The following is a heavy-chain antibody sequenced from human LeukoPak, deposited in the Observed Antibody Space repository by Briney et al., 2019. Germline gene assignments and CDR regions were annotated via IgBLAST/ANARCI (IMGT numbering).Heavy chain of an antibody. CDR2: INPNSGGT. CDR1: GYIFTDYY. Sequence: ASVKVSCKASGYIFTDYYMHWVRQAPGQGLEWMGWINPNSGGTNYAQKFQGRVTMTRDTSISTAYMELSRLRSDDTAVYYCARELYHDAFDIWGQGTTVTVSS. V-gene: IGHV1-2*02. CDR3: ARELYHDAFDI. J-gene: IGHJ3*02. D-gene: IGHD2-2*01.